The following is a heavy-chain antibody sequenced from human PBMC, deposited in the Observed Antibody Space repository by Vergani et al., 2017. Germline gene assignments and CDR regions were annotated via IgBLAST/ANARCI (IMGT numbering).Heavy chain of an antibody. Sequence: QVQLVESGGGVVQPGRSLRLSCAASGFTFSSYGMHWVRQAPGKGLEWVAVIWYDGSNKYYADSVKGRFTISRDNSKNTLYLQMNSLRAEDTAVYYCASGDTGGYCSGGSCYSWGQGTLVTVSS. J-gene: IGHJ4*02. CDR1: GFTFSSYG. V-gene: IGHV3-33*01. CDR3: ASGDTGGYCSGGSCYS. D-gene: IGHD2-15*01. CDR2: IWYDGSNK.